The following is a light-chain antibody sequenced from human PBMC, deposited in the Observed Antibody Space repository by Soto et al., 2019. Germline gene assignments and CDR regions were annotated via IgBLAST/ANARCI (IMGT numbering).Light chain of an antibody. V-gene: IGLV1-47*01. CDR3: AAWDDNLSALR. J-gene: IGLJ2*01. CDR1: RSNIGSNY. Sequence: QLVLTQPPSASGTLGQRVTISCSGSRSNIGSNYVFWYQHLQGTAPKLLIYRNNQWPSGVPDRFSGSKSGTSASLAISGLRSEDEADYYCAAWDDNLSALRFGGGTKLTVL. CDR2: RNN.